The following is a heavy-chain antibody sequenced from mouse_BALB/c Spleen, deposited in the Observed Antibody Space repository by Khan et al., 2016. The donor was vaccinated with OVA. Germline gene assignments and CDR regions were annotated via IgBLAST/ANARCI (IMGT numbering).Heavy chain of an antibody. CDR3: STITTGLDYDAMDY. CDR1: GFSLTSYG. CDR2: IWGDGST. J-gene: IGHJ4*01. V-gene: IGHV2-3*01. Sequence: QVQLKQSGPGLVAPSQSLSITCTVSGFSLTSYGVSWVRQPPGKGLEWLGVIWGDGSTNYHSALISRLSISKDNSKSQVFLKLKSLQTDDTATYYLSTITTGLDYDAMDYWGQGTSVTVSS. D-gene: IGHD1-1*01.